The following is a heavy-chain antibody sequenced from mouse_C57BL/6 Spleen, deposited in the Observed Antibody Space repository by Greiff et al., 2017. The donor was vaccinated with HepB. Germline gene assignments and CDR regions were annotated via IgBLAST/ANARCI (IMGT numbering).Heavy chain of an antibody. CDR2: INYDGSST. V-gene: IGHV5-16*01. CDR1: GFTFSDYY. CDR3: ARDYYGSFDY. D-gene: IGHD1-1*01. Sequence: EVQLVESEGGLVQPGSSMKLSCTASGFTFSDYYMAWVRQVPEKGLEWVANINYDGSSTYYLDSLKSRFIILRDNAKNILYLQMSSLKSEDTATYYCARDYYGSFDYWGQGTTLTVSS. J-gene: IGHJ2*01.